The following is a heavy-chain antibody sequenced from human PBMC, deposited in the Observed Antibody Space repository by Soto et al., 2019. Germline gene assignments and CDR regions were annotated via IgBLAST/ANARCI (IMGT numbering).Heavy chain of an antibody. V-gene: IGHV1-8*01. Sequence: QVQLVQSGAEVKKPGASVKXXXKASGYTFTSYDINWVRQATGQGLEWMGWMNPNSGNTGYAQKFQGRVTMTRNTSISTAYMELSSLRSEDTAVYYCARERTGTTSMDVWGQGTTVTVSS. CDR2: MNPNSGNT. D-gene: IGHD1-1*01. CDR1: GYTFTSYD. J-gene: IGHJ6*02. CDR3: ARERTGTTSMDV.